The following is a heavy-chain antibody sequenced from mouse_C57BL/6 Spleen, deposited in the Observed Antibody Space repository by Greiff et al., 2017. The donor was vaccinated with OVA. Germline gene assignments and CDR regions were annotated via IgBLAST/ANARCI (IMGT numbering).Heavy chain of an antibody. V-gene: IGHV1-26*01. J-gene: IGHJ3*01. D-gene: IGHD1-1*01. Sequence: EVQLQQSGPELVKPGASVKISCKASGYTFTDYYMNWVKQSHGKSLEWIGDINPNNGGTSYNQKFKGKATLTVDKSSSTAYMELRSLTSEDSAVYYCARKYYGSSLLFAYWGQGTLVTVSA. CDR3: ARKYYGSSLLFAY. CDR1: GYTFTDYY. CDR2: INPNNGGT.